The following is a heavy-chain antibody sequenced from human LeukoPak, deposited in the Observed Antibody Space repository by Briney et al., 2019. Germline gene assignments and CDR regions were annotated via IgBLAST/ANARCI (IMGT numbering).Heavy chain of an antibody. D-gene: IGHD6-6*01. J-gene: IGHJ6*03. Sequence: ASLKISCKVSGYTFTDYYMYWVQQAPGKGLEWMGLVDPEDGETIYAEKFQGRVTITADTSTDTAYMELSSLRSEDTAVYYCATRASSSPDMDVWGKGTTVTVSS. V-gene: IGHV1-69-2*01. CDR3: ATRASSSPDMDV. CDR2: VDPEDGET. CDR1: GYTFTDYY.